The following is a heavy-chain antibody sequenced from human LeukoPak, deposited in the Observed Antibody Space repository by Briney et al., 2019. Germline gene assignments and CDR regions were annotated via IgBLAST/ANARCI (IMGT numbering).Heavy chain of an antibody. CDR1: GFTFSSYW. D-gene: IGHD1-1*01. CDR3: AKVQLERFFYFDY. J-gene: IGHJ4*02. CDR2: IKQDGSEK. V-gene: IGHV3-7*01. Sequence: GGSLRLSCAASGFTFSSYWMSWVRQAPGKGLEWVANIKQDGSEKYYVDSVKGRFTISRDNTQNSLYLQMNSLRAEDTAVYYCAKVQLERFFYFDYWGQGTLVTVSS.